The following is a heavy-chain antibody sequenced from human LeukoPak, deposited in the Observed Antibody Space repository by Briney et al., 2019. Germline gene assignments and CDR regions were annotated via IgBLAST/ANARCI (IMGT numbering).Heavy chain of an antibody. J-gene: IGHJ4*02. CDR2: ISGSGSST. D-gene: IGHD3-16*01. CDR3: ARAHSLGELPPYFDY. V-gene: IGHV3-23*01. CDR1: GFTFTSYA. Sequence: GGSLRLSCAASGFTFTSYAMNWVRQAPGKGLEWVSTISGSGSSTYYVDSVKGRFTISRDNSKNTLYLQMNSLRAEDTAVYYCARAHSLGELPPYFDYWGQGTLVTVSS.